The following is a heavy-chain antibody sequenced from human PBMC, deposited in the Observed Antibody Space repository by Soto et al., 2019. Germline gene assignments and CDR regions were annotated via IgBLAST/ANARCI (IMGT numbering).Heavy chain of an antibody. CDR1: GFTFSSYE. CDR2: ISSGGSII. Sequence: PGGSLRLSCAASGFTFSSYEMNWVRQAPGKGLEWVSYISSGGSIIYYADSVKGRFTISRDNVKNEVYLQMSSLRAEDTAVYYCARTPARGGGEIDYWGQGTLVTVSS. J-gene: IGHJ4*02. CDR3: ARTPARGGGEIDY. V-gene: IGHV3-48*03. D-gene: IGHD3-16*01.